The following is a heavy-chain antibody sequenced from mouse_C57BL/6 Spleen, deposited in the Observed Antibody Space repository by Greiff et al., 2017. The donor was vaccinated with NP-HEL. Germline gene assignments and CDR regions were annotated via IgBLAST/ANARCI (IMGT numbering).Heavy chain of an antibody. Sequence: VKLQESGPELVKPGASVKISCKASGYAFSSSWMNWVKQRPGKGLEWIGRIYPGDGDTNYNGKFKGKATLTADKSSSTAYMQLSSLTSEDSAVYFFARGDYYGSSYGFAYWGQGTLVTVSA. V-gene: IGHV1-82*01. CDR2: IYPGDGDT. CDR3: ARGDYYGSSYGFAY. CDR1: GYAFSSSW. D-gene: IGHD1-1*01. J-gene: IGHJ3*01.